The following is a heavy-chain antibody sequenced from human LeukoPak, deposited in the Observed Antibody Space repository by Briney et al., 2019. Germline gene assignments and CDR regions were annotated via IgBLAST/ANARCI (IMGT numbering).Heavy chain of an antibody. CDR2: ISRSGNTI. Sequence: GGSLRLSCAASGFTFSDYSMTWIRQAPRKGLEWVSYISRSGNTIFYAGSVKGRFTISRDNAKNSLYLQMNSLRAEDTAVYYCARDSYDTSGCIDSWGQGTLVTVSS. D-gene: IGHD3-22*01. CDR3: ARDSYDTSGCIDS. J-gene: IGHJ4*02. V-gene: IGHV3-11*01. CDR1: GFTFSDYS.